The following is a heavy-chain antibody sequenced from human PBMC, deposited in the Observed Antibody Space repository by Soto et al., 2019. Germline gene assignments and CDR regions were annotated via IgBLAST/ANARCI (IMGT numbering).Heavy chain of an antibody. J-gene: IGHJ5*02. CDR2: IYYSGST. CDR3: ARWWSGSRQGFDP. CDR1: GGSISSDNYY. Sequence: QVQLQESGPGLVKPSQTLSLTCTVSGGSISSDNYYWSWIRQHPGKGLEWIGYIYYSGSTYYNPSRKSRVTISVDMSKNQFSLKLSSVTAADTAVYYCARWWSGSRQGFDPWGQGTLVTVSS. D-gene: IGHD3-3*01. V-gene: IGHV4-31*03.